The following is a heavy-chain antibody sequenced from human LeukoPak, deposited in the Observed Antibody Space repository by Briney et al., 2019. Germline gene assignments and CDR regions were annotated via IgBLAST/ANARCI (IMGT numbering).Heavy chain of an antibody. CDR3: ARYDAGDYDYVWGSYRILPDAFDI. D-gene: IGHD3-16*02. Sequence: PSETLSLTCTVSGGSISSSSFYWGWIRQPPGKGLEWIASIYYSGSTYYNPSLKSRVTISVDTSKNQFSLKLSSVTAADTAVYYCARYDAGDYDYVWGSYRILPDAFDIWGQGTMVTVSS. V-gene: IGHV4-39*01. J-gene: IGHJ3*02. CDR2: IYYSGST. CDR1: GGSISSSSFY.